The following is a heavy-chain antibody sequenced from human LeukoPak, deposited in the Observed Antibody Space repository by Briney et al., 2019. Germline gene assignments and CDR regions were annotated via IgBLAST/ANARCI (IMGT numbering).Heavy chain of an antibody. D-gene: IGHD2-2*01. J-gene: IGHJ4*02. CDR2: ISYDGSNK. CDR1: GFTFSSYA. CDR3: TRDPRTDNFDY. V-gene: IGHV3-30-3*01. Sequence: GGSLRLSCAASGFTFSSYAMHWVRQAPGKGLEWVAVISYDGSNKYYADSVKGRFTISRDNSKNTLYLQMNSLKTEDTAVYYCTRDPRTDNFDYWGQGTLVTVSS.